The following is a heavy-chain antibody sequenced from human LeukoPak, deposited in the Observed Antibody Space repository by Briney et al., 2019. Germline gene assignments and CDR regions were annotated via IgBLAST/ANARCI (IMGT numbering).Heavy chain of an antibody. CDR2: MNPNSGNT. D-gene: IGHD6-13*01. CDR3: ARGLRREQQLLRAFDY. Sequence: ASVRVSCKASGYTFTNYDINWVRQASGQGLEWMGWMNPNSGNTGSAQKFQGRVTMTSDTSISTAYMELSSLRSEDTAVYYCARGLRREQQLLRAFDYWGQGTPVTVSS. J-gene: IGHJ4*02. CDR1: GYTFTNYD. V-gene: IGHV1-8*01.